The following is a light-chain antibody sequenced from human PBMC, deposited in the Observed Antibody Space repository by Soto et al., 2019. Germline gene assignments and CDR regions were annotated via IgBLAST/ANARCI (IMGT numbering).Light chain of an antibody. V-gene: IGKV1-33*01. CDR1: QDISNY. Sequence: DIQMTQSPSSLSASVGDRVTITCLASQDISNYLNWYQQKAGKAPKLLIYDASNLETGVPSRFSGGGSGTDFIFTISSLQPEDIATYYCQQYDNLPFTFGPGTKVDIK. J-gene: IGKJ3*01. CDR2: DAS. CDR3: QQYDNLPFT.